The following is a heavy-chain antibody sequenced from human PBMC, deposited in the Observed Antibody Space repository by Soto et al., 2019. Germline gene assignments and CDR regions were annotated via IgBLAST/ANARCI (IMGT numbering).Heavy chain of an antibody. CDR3: AREGPRRTTMIVVAPWRTSFDL. V-gene: IGHV4-4*07. CDR1: GGSISSYY. Sequence: QVQLQESGPGLVKPSETLSLTCTVSGGSISSYYWSWIRQPAGKGLEWIGRIYSSGSTNYNPSLKSRVTMSVDTSKNHFSLKLSSVTAADTAVYYCAREGPRRTTMIVVAPWRTSFDLCGRGTLVTVSS. D-gene: IGHD3-22*01. CDR2: IYSSGST. J-gene: IGHJ2*01.